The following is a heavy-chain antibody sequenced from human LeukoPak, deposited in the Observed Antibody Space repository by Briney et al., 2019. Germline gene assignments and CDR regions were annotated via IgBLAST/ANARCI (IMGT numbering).Heavy chain of an antibody. D-gene: IGHD3-3*01. V-gene: IGHV4-34*01. CDR2: INHSGST. Sequence: SETLSLTCAVYGGSFSGYYWSWIRQPPGKGLEWIGEINHSGSTNYNPSPTSRVTISVDTSKYQFSLKLSSVTAADTAVYYCARKEFGVVIPGYYYYHYIDVWRKGSTATVSS. J-gene: IGHJ6*03. CDR3: ARKEFGVVIPGYYYYHYIDV. CDR1: GGSFSGYY.